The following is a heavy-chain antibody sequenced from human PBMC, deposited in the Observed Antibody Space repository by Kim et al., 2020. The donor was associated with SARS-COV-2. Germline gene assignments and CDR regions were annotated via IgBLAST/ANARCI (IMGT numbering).Heavy chain of an antibody. CDR3: ARGKVTIFGVVCGLDY. Sequence: ASVKVSCKASGYTFTSYGISWVRQAPGQGLEWMGWISAYNGNTNYAQKLQGRVTMTTDTSTSTAYMELRSLRSDDTAVYYCARGKVTIFGVVCGLDYGGQGTLVTVSS. J-gene: IGHJ4*02. CDR1: GYTFTSYG. CDR2: ISAYNGNT. D-gene: IGHD3-3*01. V-gene: IGHV1-18*01.